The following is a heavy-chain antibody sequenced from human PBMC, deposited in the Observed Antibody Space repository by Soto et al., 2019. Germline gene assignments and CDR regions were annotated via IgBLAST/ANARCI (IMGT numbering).Heavy chain of an antibody. D-gene: IGHD1-26*01. J-gene: IGHJ4*02. CDR1: GFTFSSYA. CDR3: AKDLSLVYVDPFDY. V-gene: IGHV3-23*01. Sequence: PGGSLRPSCAASGFTFSSYAMSWVRPAPGKGLEWVSAISGSGGSAYYADSVKGRFTISRDNSKNTLYLQMNSLRAEDSAVYYCAKDLSLVYVDPFDYWGQGTLVTVSS. CDR2: ISGSGGSA.